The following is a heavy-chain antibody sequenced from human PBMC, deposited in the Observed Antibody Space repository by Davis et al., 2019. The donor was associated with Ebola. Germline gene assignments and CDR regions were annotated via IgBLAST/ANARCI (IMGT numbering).Heavy chain of an antibody. CDR1: RVTSTTNW. Sequence: GESLKISCAASRVTSTTNWIHWVRQAPGKGLVWVSRINPDGTKTGYADSVRGRFTISRDIAKNTLFLQTNSLTADDSAVYYCTRDFDWHDGSWGQGTLVTVSS. J-gene: IGHJ5*02. CDR2: INPDGTKT. V-gene: IGHV3-74*01. CDR3: TRDFDWHDGS. D-gene: IGHD3-9*01.